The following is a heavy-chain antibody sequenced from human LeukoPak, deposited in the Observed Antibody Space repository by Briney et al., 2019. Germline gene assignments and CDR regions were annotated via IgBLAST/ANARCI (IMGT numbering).Heavy chain of an antibody. D-gene: IGHD3-22*01. CDR3: ARDTSGYRRGSFDY. V-gene: IGHV4-59*01. CDR2: IYYSGST. J-gene: IGHJ4*02. Sequence: SETLSLTCTVSGGPTTSYYWSWIRQPPGKGLEWIGYIYYSGSTNYNPSLKSRVTISVDTSKNQFSLKLSPLTAADTAVYYCARDTSGYRRGSFDYWGQGTLVTVSS. CDR1: GGPTTSYY.